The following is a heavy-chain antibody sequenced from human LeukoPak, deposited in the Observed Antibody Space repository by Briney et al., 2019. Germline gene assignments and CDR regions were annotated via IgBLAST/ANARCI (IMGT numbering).Heavy chain of an antibody. CDR2: ISGSGGST. J-gene: IGHJ4*02. CDR1: GFTFSSYA. CDR3: AKLSGSSGYYYSPYYFDY. D-gene: IGHD3-22*01. Sequence: GGSLRLSCAASGFTFSSYAMSWVRQAPGKGLEWVSAISGSGGSTYYADSVKGRFTISRDNSKNTLYLQMNSLRAEDTAVYYCAKLSGSSGYYYSPYYFDYWGQGALVTVSS. V-gene: IGHV3-23*01.